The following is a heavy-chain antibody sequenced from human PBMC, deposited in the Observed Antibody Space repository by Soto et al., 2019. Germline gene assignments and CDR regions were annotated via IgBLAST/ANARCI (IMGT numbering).Heavy chain of an antibody. CDR3: ARAEQWLVPYFFGY. V-gene: IGHV4-59*01. Sequence: SETLSLTCTVSGGSMNSYYWSWIRQSPGKGLEWIGNIYSSGGTNYNPSLKSRVTISLDTSKNQFSLKLASVTAADTAMYYFARAEQWLVPYFFGYWGQGTLVTVSS. J-gene: IGHJ4*02. CDR1: GGSMNSYY. D-gene: IGHD6-19*01. CDR2: IYSSGGT.